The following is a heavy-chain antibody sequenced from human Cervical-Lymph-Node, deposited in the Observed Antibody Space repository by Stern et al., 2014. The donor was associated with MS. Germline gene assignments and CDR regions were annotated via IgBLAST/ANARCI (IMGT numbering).Heavy chain of an antibody. Sequence: EVQLVESGAEVKKPGESLKISCKASGYSFTRYWIGWGRQMPGKGLEWMGIIYHGDSDKRYSSSFQGQVTISADKSISTAYLQWNSLKASDTAMYYCARRGDGYSGADYWGQGTLVTVSS. CDR1: GYSFTRYW. V-gene: IGHV5-51*03. J-gene: IGHJ4*02. D-gene: IGHD5-24*01. CDR3: ARRGDGYSGADY. CDR2: IYHGDSDK.